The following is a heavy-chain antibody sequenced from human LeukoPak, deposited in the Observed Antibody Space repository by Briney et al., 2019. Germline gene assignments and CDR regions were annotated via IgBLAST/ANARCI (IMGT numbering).Heavy chain of an antibody. D-gene: IGHD2-2*01. J-gene: IGHJ4*02. CDR3: AIGYCSSTSCPSAEFDY. CDR1: GFTFSSYA. Sequence: GGSLRLSCAASGFTFSSYAMSWVRQAPGKRLEWVSAISGSGGSTYYADSVKGRFTISRDNAKNSLYLQMNSLRAEDTAVYYCAIGYCSSTSCPSAEFDYWGQGTLVTVSS. V-gene: IGHV3-23*01. CDR2: ISGSGGST.